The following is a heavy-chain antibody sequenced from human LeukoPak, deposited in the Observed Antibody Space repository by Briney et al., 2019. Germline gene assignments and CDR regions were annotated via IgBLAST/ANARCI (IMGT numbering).Heavy chain of an antibody. CDR1: GYTFTSYD. Sequence: GASVKVSCKASGYTFTSYDINWVRQATGQGLEWMGWMNPNSGNTGYAQKFQGRVTMTRNTSISTAYMELSSLRSEDTAVYYCATGMDGANWFDPWGQGTLVTVSS. CDR3: ATGMDGANWFDP. J-gene: IGHJ5*02. V-gene: IGHV1-8*01. D-gene: IGHD3-10*01. CDR2: MNPNSGNT.